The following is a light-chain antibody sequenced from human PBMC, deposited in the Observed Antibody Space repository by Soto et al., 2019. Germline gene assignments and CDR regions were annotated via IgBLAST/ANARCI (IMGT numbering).Light chain of an antibody. CDR2: WAS. V-gene: IGKV4-1*01. CDR3: QQYYSPPRYT. CDR1: QNVLYSSNNKHL. Sequence: DIVMTQSPEYLAVSLGERATINCKSSQNVLYSSNNKHLIAWYQQKPGQPPKLLIYWASTRESGVPDRFCGSGSGRDFSLTISSRQAEDVAVYYGQQYYSPPRYTFGQGTRLEIK. J-gene: IGKJ2*01.